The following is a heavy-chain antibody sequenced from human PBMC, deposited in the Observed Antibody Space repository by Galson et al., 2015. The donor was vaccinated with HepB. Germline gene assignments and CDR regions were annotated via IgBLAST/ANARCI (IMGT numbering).Heavy chain of an antibody. V-gene: IGHV1-69*08. CDR1: GGTFDTYT. D-gene: IGHD5-24*01. CDR3: ARDTDEMPAPY. J-gene: IGHJ4*02. CDR2: IIPILGRP. Sequence: SVKVSCKASGGTFDTYTITWVRQAPGQGLECMGWIIPILGRPNYARKFQGRLTITADKSTSTAYMELSSLRSEDTAVYYCARDTDEMPAPYWGQGTLVSVSS.